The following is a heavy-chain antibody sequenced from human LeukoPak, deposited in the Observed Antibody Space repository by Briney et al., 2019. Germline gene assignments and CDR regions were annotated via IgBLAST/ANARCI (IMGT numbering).Heavy chain of an antibody. J-gene: IGHJ4*02. V-gene: IGHV4-30-4*07. Sequence: PSQTLSLTCGVSGGSISSGDYSWSWIRQPPGKGLEWIGYIYYTGSTQYNPSLKSRVTMSLDKSKNQLSLKLMSVTAADTAVYYCARDNVSCRGNRCYPKYYFDSWGQGTLVTVSS. CDR2: IYYTGST. CDR3: ARDNVSCRGNRCYPKYYFDS. D-gene: IGHD2-15*01. CDR1: GGSISSGDYS.